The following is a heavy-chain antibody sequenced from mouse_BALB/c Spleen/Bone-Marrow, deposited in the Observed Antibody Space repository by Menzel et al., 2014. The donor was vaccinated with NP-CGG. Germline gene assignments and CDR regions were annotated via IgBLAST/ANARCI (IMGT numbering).Heavy chain of an antibody. CDR3: ASRYGTMDY. Sequence: VQLQQSGAELMKPGASVKISCKATGYTFSSYWIEWVKQRPGHGLEWIGEILPGSGSIKYNEKFKGKATFTADTSSNTAYMQLSSLTSEDSAVYYCASRYGTMDYWGQGTSVTVSS. CDR2: ILPGSGSI. D-gene: IGHD1-1*01. CDR1: GYTFSSYW. J-gene: IGHJ4*01. V-gene: IGHV1-9*01.